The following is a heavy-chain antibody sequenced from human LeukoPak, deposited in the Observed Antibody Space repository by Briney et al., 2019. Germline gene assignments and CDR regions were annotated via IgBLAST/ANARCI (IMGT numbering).Heavy chain of an antibody. D-gene: IGHD3-22*01. CDR3: ARDRHYYDSSGYEYFDY. CDR1: GDSLTGSRSS. V-gene: IGHV4-61*02. Sequence: PSQTLSLTCHVSGDSLTGSRSSWSWIRQPAGRGLEWLGRIFTSGRTNYNPPLKSRVTMSVHTSKNQFPLKLSSAAAADTALYYCARDRHYYDSSGYEYFDYWGQGTLVTVSA. J-gene: IGHJ4*02. CDR2: IFTSGRT.